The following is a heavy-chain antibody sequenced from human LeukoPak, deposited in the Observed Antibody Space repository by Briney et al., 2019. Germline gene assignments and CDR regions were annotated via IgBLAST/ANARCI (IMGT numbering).Heavy chain of an antibody. D-gene: IGHD3-10*01. Sequence: ASVKVSCKVSGYTLTELSMHWVRQAPGKGLEWMGGFDPEDGETIYAQKFQGRVTMTEDISTDTAYMELSSLRSEDTAVYYCATDQWGVRGVPLGWFDPWGQGTLVTVSS. CDR3: ATDQWGVRGVPLGWFDP. CDR1: GYTLTELS. CDR2: FDPEDGET. J-gene: IGHJ5*02. V-gene: IGHV1-24*01.